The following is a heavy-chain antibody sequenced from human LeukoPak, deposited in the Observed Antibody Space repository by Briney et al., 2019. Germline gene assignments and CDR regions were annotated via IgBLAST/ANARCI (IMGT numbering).Heavy chain of an antibody. CDR1: GGSISSYY. CDR3: ARDGGNSDWYFDL. Sequence: PSETLSLTCTVSGGSISSYYWSWLRQPPGMGLEWIGYIYYSGSTNYNPSLKSRVTISVDTSKNQFSLKLSSVTAADTAVYYCARDGGNSDWYFDLWGRGTLVTVSS. CDR2: IYYSGST. J-gene: IGHJ2*01. D-gene: IGHD4-23*01. V-gene: IGHV4-59*01.